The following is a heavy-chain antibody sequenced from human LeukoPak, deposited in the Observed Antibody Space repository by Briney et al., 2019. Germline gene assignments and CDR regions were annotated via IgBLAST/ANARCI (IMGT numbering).Heavy chain of an antibody. CDR1: GFTSSTYA. D-gene: IGHD6-13*01. J-gene: IGHJ6*03. CDR2: ISGSGGST. V-gene: IGHV3-23*01. Sequence: GGSLRLSCAASGFTSSTYAMSWVRQAPGKGLEWVSSISGSGGSTSYADSVKGRFTISRDNSKNTLYLQMNSLRADDTAVYYCAKDWYGSNWDPFYYYQYMDVWGKGTTVTVSS. CDR3: AKDWYGSNWDPFYYYQYMDV.